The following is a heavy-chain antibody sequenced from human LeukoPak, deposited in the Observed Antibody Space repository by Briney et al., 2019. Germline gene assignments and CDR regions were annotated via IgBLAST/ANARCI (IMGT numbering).Heavy chain of an antibody. CDR1: GFIFDDYA. J-gene: IGHJ4*02. Sequence: GGSLRLSCAASGFIFDDYAMHWVRQSPGKGLEWVSTVSWNSGEITYADSVRGRFTISRDNSKNSLYLQMNSLRAEDTAVYYCARDRDSSGWYHGYYFDYWGQGTLVTVSS. CDR2: VSWNSGEI. CDR3: ARDRDSSGWYHGYYFDY. V-gene: IGHV3-9*01. D-gene: IGHD6-19*01.